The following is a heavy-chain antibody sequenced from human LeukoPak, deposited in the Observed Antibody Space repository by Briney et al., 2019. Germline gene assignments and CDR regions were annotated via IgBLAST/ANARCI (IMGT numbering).Heavy chain of an antibody. CDR1: GFTFSSYG. Sequence: GGSLRLSCAASGFTFSSYGMHWVRQAPGKGLEWVAFIRYDGSNKYYADSVKGRFTISRDNSKNTLYPQMNSLRAEDTAVYYCANAKVGATILFDYWGQGTLVTVSS. V-gene: IGHV3-30*02. CDR2: IRYDGSNK. J-gene: IGHJ4*02. D-gene: IGHD1-26*01. CDR3: ANAKVGATILFDY.